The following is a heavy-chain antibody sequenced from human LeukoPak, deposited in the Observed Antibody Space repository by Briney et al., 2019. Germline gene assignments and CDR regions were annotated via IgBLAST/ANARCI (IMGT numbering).Heavy chain of an antibody. CDR3: TKGDGGWYPIDY. J-gene: IGHJ4*02. V-gene: IGHV3-23*01. CDR2: INENAANT. CDR1: GLTFSNYG. Sequence: PGGSLRLSCAASGLTFSNYGMRWVRHAPGKGLEWVSTINENAANTHYADSVKGRFTISRDNSKNTLLLQMNSLGADDTALYYCTKGDGGWYPIDYWGQGTLVIVSS. D-gene: IGHD6-19*01.